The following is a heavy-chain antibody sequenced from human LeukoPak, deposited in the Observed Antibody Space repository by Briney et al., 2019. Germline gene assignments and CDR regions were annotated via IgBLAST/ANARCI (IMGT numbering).Heavy chain of an antibody. CDR3: ASSTDDSSGYCFDY. D-gene: IGHD3-22*01. V-gene: IGHV4-34*01. CDR1: GGSFSGYY. CDR2: INHSGST. Sequence: SETLSLTCAVYGGSFSGYYWSWIRQPPGKGLEWIGEINHSGSTNYNPSLKSRVTISVDTSKNQFSLKLSSVTAADTAVYYCASSTDDSSGYCFDYWGQGTLVTVSS. J-gene: IGHJ4*02.